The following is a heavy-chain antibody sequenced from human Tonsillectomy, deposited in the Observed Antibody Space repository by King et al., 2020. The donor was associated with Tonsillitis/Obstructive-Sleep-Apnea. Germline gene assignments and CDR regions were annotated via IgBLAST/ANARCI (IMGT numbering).Heavy chain of an antibody. V-gene: IGHV2-70*11. D-gene: IGHD3-3*01. J-gene: IGHJ4*02. CDR1: GFSLSTSGMC. Sequence: TLKESGPALVKPTQTLTLTCTFSGFSLSTSGMCVSWIRQPPGKALEWLARIDWDDDKYYSTSLKTRLTISKDTSKNQVVLTMTKMDPVDTATYYCARMSPYYDFWSGYGTYYFDYWGQGTLVTVSS. CDR3: ARMSPYYDFWSGYGTYYFDY. CDR2: IDWDDDK.